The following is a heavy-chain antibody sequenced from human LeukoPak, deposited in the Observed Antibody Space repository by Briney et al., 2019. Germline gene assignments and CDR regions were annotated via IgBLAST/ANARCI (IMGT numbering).Heavy chain of an antibody. V-gene: IGHV3-48*01. Sequence: GGSLRLSCAASGFTFSSYSMNWVRQAPGKGLEWVSYISSSSSTIYYADSVKGRFTISRDNAKNSLYLQMNSLRAEDTAVYYCARDPLDYYDSSGYPDYWGQGTLVTVSS. CDR2: ISSSSSTI. J-gene: IGHJ4*02. D-gene: IGHD3-22*01. CDR1: GFTFSSYS. CDR3: ARDPLDYYDSSGYPDY.